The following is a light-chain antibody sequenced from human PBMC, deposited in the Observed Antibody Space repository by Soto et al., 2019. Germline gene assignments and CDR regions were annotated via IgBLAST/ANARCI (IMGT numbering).Light chain of an antibody. CDR2: SNN. Sequence: QSVLTQPPSASGTPGQRVTSSCSGSSSNIGSNTVNWYQQLPGTAPKLLIYSNNQRPSGVPDRFSGSKSGTSASLAISGLQSEDEADYYCAASGDSLNGPVFGGGTKLTVL. CDR1: SSNIGSNT. CDR3: AASGDSLNGPV. J-gene: IGLJ2*01. V-gene: IGLV1-44*01.